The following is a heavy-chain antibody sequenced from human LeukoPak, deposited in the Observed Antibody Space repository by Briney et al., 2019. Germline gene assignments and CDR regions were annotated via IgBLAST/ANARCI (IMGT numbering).Heavy chain of an antibody. CDR3: AKISLTGYYTDDAFDI. D-gene: IGHD3-9*01. CDR1: GGTFSSYA. V-gene: IGHV1-69*05. J-gene: IGHJ3*02. Sequence: SVKVSCKASGGTFSSYAISWVRQAPGQGLEWMGGIIPIFGTANYAQKFQGRVTSTTDESTSTAYMELSSLRSEDTAVYYCAKISLTGYYTDDAFDIWGQGTMVTVSS. CDR2: IIPIFGTA.